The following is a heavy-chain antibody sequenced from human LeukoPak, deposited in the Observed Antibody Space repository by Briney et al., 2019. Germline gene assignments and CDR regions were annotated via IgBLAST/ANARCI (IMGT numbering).Heavy chain of an antibody. J-gene: IGHJ3*02. V-gene: IGHV1-24*01. CDR3: ATDWTLVEQQLAKRGAFDI. CDR2: FDTEDGET. D-gene: IGHD6-13*01. CDR1: GYTLTELS. Sequence: ASVKVSCKVSGYTLTELSMNWVRQAPGKGLEWMGGFDTEDGETIYAQKFQGRVTMTEDTSTDTAYMELGSLRCEDTAVYYCATDWTLVEQQLAKRGAFDIWGQGTMVTVSS.